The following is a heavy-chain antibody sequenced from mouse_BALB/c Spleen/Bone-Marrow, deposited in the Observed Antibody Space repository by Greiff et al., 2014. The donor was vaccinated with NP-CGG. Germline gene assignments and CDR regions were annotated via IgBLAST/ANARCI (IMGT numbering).Heavy chain of an antibody. D-gene: IGHD1-2*01. CDR3: ATSLLRPAMDY. J-gene: IGHJ4*01. V-gene: IGHV2-6*02. Sequence: QVHVKQSGPGLVAPSQSPSITCTVSGFSLTTYVLHWVRQPPGKALEWLVVIWSDGSTTYNSALKSRLSISKDNSKSQVFLKMSSLQTDDTAMYYCATSLLRPAMDYWGQGTSVTVSS. CDR1: GFSLTTYV. CDR2: IWSDGST.